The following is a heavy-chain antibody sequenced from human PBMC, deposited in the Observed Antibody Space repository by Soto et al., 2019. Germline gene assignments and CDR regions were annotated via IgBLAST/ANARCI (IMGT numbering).Heavy chain of an antibody. CDR3: ARTRVRYCSSNSCYAEYYYYGMDV. J-gene: IGHJ6*02. CDR2: IIPIFGTA. CDR1: GGTFSSYA. D-gene: IGHD2-2*01. V-gene: IGHV1-69*01. Sequence: QVQLVQSGAEVKKPGSSVKVSCKASGGTFSSYAISWVRQAPGQGLEWMGGIIPIFGTANYAQKFQGRVTVTADESTSTAYMGLSSLRSEDTAVYFFARTRVRYCSSNSCYAEYYYYGMDVWGQGTTVTVSS.